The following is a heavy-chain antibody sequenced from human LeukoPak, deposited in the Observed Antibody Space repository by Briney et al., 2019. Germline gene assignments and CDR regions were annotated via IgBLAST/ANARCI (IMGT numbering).Heavy chain of an antibody. V-gene: IGHV1-69*01. D-gene: IGHD6-19*01. CDR3: ARGIAVTGLDH. CDR2: IIPIFATT. CDR1: GGTFSNYA. J-gene: IGHJ4*02. Sequence: VASVKVSCKASGGTFSNYAIHWVRQAPGQGLEWMGGIIPIFATTNYAQKFQGRVTVTADESTSTAYMDLSSLISEDTAVNYCARGIAVTGLDHWGQGTLVTVSS.